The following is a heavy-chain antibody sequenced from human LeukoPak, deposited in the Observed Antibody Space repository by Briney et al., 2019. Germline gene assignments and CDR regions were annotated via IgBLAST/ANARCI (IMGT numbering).Heavy chain of an antibody. D-gene: IGHD6-13*01. J-gene: IGHJ4*02. CDR3: AKDWQVGYGSSWYYYFDY. V-gene: IGHV3-23*01. CDR1: GFTFNNYA. Sequence: PGGSLRLSCAVSGFTFNNYAMSWVRQAPGKGLDRVSSISDTGVGTYYADSVKGRFTIPRDNSKDTLYLQMHSLRAEDTAIYYCAKDWQVGYGSSWYYYFDYWGQGTPVIVSS. CDR2: ISDTGVGT.